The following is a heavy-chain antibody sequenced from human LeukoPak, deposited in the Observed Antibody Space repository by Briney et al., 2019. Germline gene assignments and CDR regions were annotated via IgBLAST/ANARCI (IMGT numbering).Heavy chain of an antibody. CDR2: IYYSGST. CDR1: GGSISSSSYY. CDR3: ARGYSSSWYFNWFDP. D-gene: IGHD6-13*01. J-gene: IGHJ5*02. V-gene: IGHV4-39*07. Sequence: SETLSLTCTVSGGSISSSSYYWGWIRQPPGKGLEWIANIYYSGSTYYNPSLKSRVTISVDTSKNQFSLKLSSVTAADTAVYYCARGYSSSWYFNWFDPWGQGTLVTVSS.